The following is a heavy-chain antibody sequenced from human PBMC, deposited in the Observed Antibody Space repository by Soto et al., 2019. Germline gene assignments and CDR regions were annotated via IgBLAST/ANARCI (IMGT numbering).Heavy chain of an antibody. CDR1: GFTFSSYA. Sequence: PGGSLRLSCAASGFTFSSYAMSWVRQAPGKGLEWVSAISGSGGSTYYADSVKGRFTISRDNSKNTLYLQMNSLRAEDTAVYYCAKVGDSSGYYIYFDYWGQGTLVTVSS. V-gene: IGHV3-23*01. J-gene: IGHJ4*02. D-gene: IGHD3-22*01. CDR3: AKVGDSSGYYIYFDY. CDR2: ISGSGGST.